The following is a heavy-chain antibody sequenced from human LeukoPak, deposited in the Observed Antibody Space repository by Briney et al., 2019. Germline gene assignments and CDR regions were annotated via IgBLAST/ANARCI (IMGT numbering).Heavy chain of an antibody. V-gene: IGHV3-30-3*01. Sequence: GGSLRLSCAASGFTFSSYAMHWVRQAPGKGLEWVAVIPYDGSNKYYADSVKGRFTISRDNSKNTLYLQMNSLRAEDTAVYYCARDGAYWGQGTLVTVSS. D-gene: IGHD1-26*01. CDR1: GFTFSSYA. CDR2: IPYDGSNK. CDR3: ARDGAY. J-gene: IGHJ4*02.